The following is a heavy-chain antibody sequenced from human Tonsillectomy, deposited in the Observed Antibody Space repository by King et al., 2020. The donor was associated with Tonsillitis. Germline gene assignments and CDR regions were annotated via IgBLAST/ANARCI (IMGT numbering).Heavy chain of an antibody. D-gene: IGHD7-27*01. Sequence: VQLQESGPGLVKPSETLSLTCNVSGGSISSYYWSWIRQSPGKGLEWIGYIYYSGSTNYNPSLKSRVTISVDTSKNQFSLKLSSVTAADTAVYYCARGHNWGRDAFDIWGQGTVVTVSS. J-gene: IGHJ3*02. CDR1: GGSISSYY. CDR2: IYYSGST. CDR3: ARGHNWGRDAFDI. V-gene: IGHV4-59*01.